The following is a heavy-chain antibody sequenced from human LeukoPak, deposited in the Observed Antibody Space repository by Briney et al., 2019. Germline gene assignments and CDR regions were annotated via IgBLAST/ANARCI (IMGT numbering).Heavy chain of an antibody. CDR2: IKKDGGER. J-gene: IGHJ4*02. Sequence: GGSLRLSCAASGFTFSDYWMSWVRQAPGKGREWVANIKKDGGERYYVDSVKGRFTISRDNAKNSLYLQMNSLRGEDTAVYYCARDKLNGDSRFDFWGQGTLVTVSS. CDR1: GFTFSDYW. V-gene: IGHV3-7*03. D-gene: IGHD4-17*01. CDR3: ARDKLNGDSRFDF.